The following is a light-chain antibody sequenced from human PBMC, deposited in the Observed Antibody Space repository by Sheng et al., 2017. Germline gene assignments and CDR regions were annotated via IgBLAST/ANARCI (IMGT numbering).Light chain of an antibody. J-gene: IGLJ3*02. CDR1: SSDVGRYNY. Sequence: QSALTQPPSASGSPGQSVTISCTGTSSDVGRYNYVSWYQQHPGKAPKLMIYDVSNRPSGVSNRFSGSKSGNTASLTISGLQAEDEADYYCCSYAGSSTLVFGGGTKLTVL. V-gene: IGLV2-23*02. CDR3: CSYAGSSTLV. CDR2: DVS.